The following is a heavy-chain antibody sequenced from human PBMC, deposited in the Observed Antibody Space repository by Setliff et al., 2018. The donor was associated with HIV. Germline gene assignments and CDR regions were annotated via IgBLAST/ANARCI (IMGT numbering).Heavy chain of an antibody. CDR1: GFTFSSYS. Sequence: PGGSLRLSCAASGFTFSSYSMNWVRQAPGKGLEWVSSISSSSSYIYYADSVKGRFTISRDNAKNSLYLQMNSLRAEDTAVYYCARFRTQAVAGTNGGYYYYGMDVWGQGTTVTVSS. CDR2: ISSSSSYI. D-gene: IGHD6-19*01. CDR3: ARFRTQAVAGTNGGYYYYGMDV. V-gene: IGHV3-21*01. J-gene: IGHJ6*02.